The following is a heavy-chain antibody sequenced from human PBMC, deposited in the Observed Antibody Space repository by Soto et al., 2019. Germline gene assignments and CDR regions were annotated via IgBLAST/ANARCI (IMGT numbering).Heavy chain of an antibody. CDR2: VSHDGLAQ. V-gene: IGHV3-30*18. J-gene: IGHJ4*02. CDR1: GFTFSSYG. CDR3: AKETIAVGGPNYFDY. Sequence: PGGSLRLSCEGSGFTFSSYGMHWVRQAPGMGLEWVAVVSHDGLAQYYGDSVKGRFTISRDNSQNTLYLQMNNLRTEDTAIYYCAKETIAVGGPNYFDYWGQGTLVTVSS. D-gene: IGHD6-19*01.